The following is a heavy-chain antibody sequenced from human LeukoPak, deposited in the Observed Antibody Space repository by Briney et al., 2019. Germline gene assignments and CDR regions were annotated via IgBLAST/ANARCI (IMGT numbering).Heavy chain of an antibody. J-gene: IGHJ4*02. CDR3: ARATNIDPPDY. CDR1: GGSFSGYY. Sequence: SETLSLTCAVYGGSFSGYYWSWIRQPPGKGLEWIGEINHSGSTNYNPSLKSRVTISVDTSKNQFSLKLSSVTAAGTAVYYCARATNIDPPDYWGQGTLVTVSS. CDR2: INHSGST. V-gene: IGHV4-34*01.